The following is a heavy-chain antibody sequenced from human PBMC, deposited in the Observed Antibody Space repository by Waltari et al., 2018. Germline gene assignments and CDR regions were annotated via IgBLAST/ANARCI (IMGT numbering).Heavy chain of an antibody. D-gene: IGHD3-16*01. CDR2: INTKTGNP. CDR1: GYIFTTYA. V-gene: IGHV7-4-1*02. J-gene: IGHJ4*02. Sequence: QVQLVQSGSALKKPGASVKVACKASGYIFTTYAMTWVRQAPGQGLEWMGWINTKTGNPTYAQDFRGRFVFSSDTSVSTASLQISSLKAEDTAVYYCARGIQLWGRGSWYFDNWGQGTLVTVSS. CDR3: ARGIQLWGRGSWYFDN.